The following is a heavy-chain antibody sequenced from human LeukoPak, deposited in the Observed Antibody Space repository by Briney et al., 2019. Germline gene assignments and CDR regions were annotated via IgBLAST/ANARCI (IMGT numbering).Heavy chain of an antibody. CDR1: GYTFTTYY. CDR2: INPNSGTT. CDR3: ATPGHSSSWLPDY. V-gene: IGHV1-2*06. J-gene: IGHJ4*02. D-gene: IGHD6-13*01. Sequence: GASVKVSCKTSGYTFTTYYIHWVRQAPGQGLEHMGRINPNSGTTNYIEKFEGRVTMTRDTSITTAYMELSGLVSDDTAVYYCATPGHSSSWLPDYWGQGTLVTVSS.